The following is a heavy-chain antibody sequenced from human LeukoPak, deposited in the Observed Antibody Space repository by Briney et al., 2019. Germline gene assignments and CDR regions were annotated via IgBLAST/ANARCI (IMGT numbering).Heavy chain of an antibody. CDR3: ARGTLGTNDAFDI. J-gene: IGHJ3*02. CDR2: ISTSSSYI. D-gene: IGHD1-7*01. V-gene: IGHV3-21*01. Sequence: GGSLRLSCAASGFTFSSYNMNWVRQAPGKGLEWVSSISTSSSYIYYADSVKGRFTISRDNSKNTLYLQMNSLRAEDTAVYYCARGTLGTNDAFDIWGQGTMVTVSS. CDR1: GFTFSSYN.